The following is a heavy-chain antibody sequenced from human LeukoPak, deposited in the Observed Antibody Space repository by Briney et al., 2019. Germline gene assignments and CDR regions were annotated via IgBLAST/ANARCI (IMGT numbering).Heavy chain of an antibody. CDR3: ATSGGTSGPELDY. Sequence: ASVKVSCKASGYTSIGYYMHSGPQAPGQGLEWMGWINPKSGGTNYAQKFQGRVTMTRDTSISTAYMEVSRMTSDDTAVYYCATSGGTSGPELDYWGQGTLVTVSS. V-gene: IGHV1-2*02. CDR1: GYTSIGYY. J-gene: IGHJ4*02. CDR2: INPKSGGT. D-gene: IGHD3-3*01.